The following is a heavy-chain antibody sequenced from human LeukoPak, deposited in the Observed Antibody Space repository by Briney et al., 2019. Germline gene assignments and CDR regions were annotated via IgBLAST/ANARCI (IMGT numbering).Heavy chain of an antibody. D-gene: IGHD3-10*01. J-gene: IGHJ4*02. CDR3: ARGGLLWFGESPFDY. CDR1: GYTFTSYG. Sequence: ASVKVSCKASGYTFTSYGISWVRQAPGQGLEWMGWISAYNGNTNYAQKFQGRVTMTRDTSISTAYMELSRLRSDDTAVYYCARGGLLWFGESPFDYWGQGTLVTVSS. CDR2: ISAYNGNT. V-gene: IGHV1-18*01.